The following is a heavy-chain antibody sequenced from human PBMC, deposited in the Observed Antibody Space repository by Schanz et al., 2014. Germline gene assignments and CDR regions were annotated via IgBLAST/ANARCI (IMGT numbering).Heavy chain of an antibody. D-gene: IGHD3-10*01. Sequence: QVQLVPSGAEVKKPGSSVKVSCKASGGTFSTYTISWVRQAPGQGLEWMGRIFPILGIANYAQKFQGRVTITADKSTFAAYMELSSLTSEDTAVQYFARGRGFYDYWGQGTLVAVSA. J-gene: IGHJ4*02. CDR2: IFPILGIA. CDR1: GGTFSTYT. CDR3: ARGRGFYDY. V-gene: IGHV1-69*02.